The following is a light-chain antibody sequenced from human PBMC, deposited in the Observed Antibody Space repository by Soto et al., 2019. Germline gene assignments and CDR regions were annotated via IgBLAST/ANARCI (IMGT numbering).Light chain of an antibody. CDR2: DVS. V-gene: IGLV2-14*03. CDR1: SSDVGGYNY. CDR3: ISYTSSSPYV. J-gene: IGLJ1*01. Sequence: QSVLTQPASVSGSPGQSINISCTGTSSDVGGYNYVSWYQHHPGKAPKLIIFDVSNRPSGISNRFSGSKSGNTASLTISGLQAEDEADYYCISYTSSSPYVFGTGTKVTVL.